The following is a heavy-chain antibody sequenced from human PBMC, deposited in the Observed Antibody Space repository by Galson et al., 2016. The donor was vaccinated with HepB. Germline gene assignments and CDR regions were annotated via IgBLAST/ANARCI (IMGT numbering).Heavy chain of an antibody. J-gene: IGHJ6*02. D-gene: IGHD5/OR15-5a*01. CDR1: GFTFDDYV. V-gene: IGHV3-9*01. CDR3: ASVSSSNYYYFGMDV. Sequence: SLRLSCAASGFTFDDYVMHWVRQPPGKGLEWVSGISWNSGTIVYADSVKGRFTISRDNAKKSLYLHMNSLRAEDTAVYYCASVSSSNYYYFGMDVWGRGTLVIVSS. CDR2: ISWNSGTI.